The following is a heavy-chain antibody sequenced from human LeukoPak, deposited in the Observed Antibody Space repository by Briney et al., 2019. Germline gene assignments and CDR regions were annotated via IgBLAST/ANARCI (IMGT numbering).Heavy chain of an antibody. CDR3: ARDYDYGDYPGY. CDR2: INWNGGRT. Sequence: GGSLRLSCAASGFIFDDYGMSGVRQAPGKGLEWVSGINWNGGRTGYAESVKGRFTISRDNAKNSLYLQMNSLRAEDTALYYCARDYDYGDYPGYWGQGTLVTVSS. D-gene: IGHD4-17*01. CDR1: GFIFDDYG. J-gene: IGHJ4*02. V-gene: IGHV3-20*04.